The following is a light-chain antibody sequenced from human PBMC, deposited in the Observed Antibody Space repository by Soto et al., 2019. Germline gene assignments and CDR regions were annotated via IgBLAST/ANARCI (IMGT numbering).Light chain of an antibody. V-gene: IGKV3-20*01. CDR2: DAS. J-gene: IGKJ5*01. CDR1: QSVSYY. CDR3: QQYGPSLIT. Sequence: EIVLTQSPGTLSLSPGERATLSCRASQSVSYYLAWYQQKPGQAPTLLISDASTRATGIQDRFSGSGSGTDFTLTISRLEPEDYALYYCQQYGPSLITFGQGTRLEIK.